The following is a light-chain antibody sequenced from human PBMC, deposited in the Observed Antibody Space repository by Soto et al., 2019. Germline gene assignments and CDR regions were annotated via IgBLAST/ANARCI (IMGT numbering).Light chain of an antibody. V-gene: IGKV1-17*01. CDR1: QGIRKD. J-gene: IGKJ4*01. Sequence: DLQMTQSPSSLSASVGDRVTITCRASQGIRKDLGWFQQKPGKAPKRLIYAASTLQSGVPSRFSGSGSGTEFTLTISSLQPEDFATYYCLQHNSSPPTFGGGTKVEIK. CDR3: LQHNSSPPT. CDR2: AAS.